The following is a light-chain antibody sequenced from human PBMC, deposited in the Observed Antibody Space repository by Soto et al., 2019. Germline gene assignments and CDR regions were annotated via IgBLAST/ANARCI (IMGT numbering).Light chain of an antibody. Sequence: IQMTHSPSSLSASVLYRVTITFLASQSISSYLNWYQQKPGKAPKLLIYAASSLQSGVPSRFSGSGSGTDFTLTISSLQPEDFATYYCIQDYNYPLTFGGGTKVDIK. CDR2: AAS. CDR1: QSISSY. J-gene: IGKJ4*01. V-gene: IGKV1-6*01. CDR3: IQDYNYPLT.